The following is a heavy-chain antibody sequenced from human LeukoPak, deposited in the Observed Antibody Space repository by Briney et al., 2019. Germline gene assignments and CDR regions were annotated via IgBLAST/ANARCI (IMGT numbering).Heavy chain of an antibody. CDR1: GFTFSDYW. D-gene: IGHD4-23*01. CDR3: ARDDHYGGNSDY. J-gene: IGHJ4*02. Sequence: GGSLRLSCAASGFTFSDYWMRWVRQAPGMGLEWVANIKQDGSEKYYVDSVKGRFTISRDNAKNSLYLQMNNLRAEDTATYYCARDDHYGGNSDYWGQGTLVTVSS. CDR2: IKQDGSEK. V-gene: IGHV3-7*01.